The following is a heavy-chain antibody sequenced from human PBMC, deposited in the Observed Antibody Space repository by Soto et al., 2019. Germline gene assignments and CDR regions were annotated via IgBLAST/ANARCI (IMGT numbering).Heavy chain of an antibody. D-gene: IGHD2-2*01. CDR1: IGNFC. CDR3: AKVAHQRYYYFYTFL. Sequence: IGNFCWRRIIKTPRKGLEWIGYIYYSGSTNYNPSLKSRVTISVDTSKNQFSLKLSSVTAADTAVFFCAKVAHQRYYYFYTFLWGKCSTV. V-gene: IGHV4-59*08. J-gene: IGHJ6*03. CDR2: IYYSGST.